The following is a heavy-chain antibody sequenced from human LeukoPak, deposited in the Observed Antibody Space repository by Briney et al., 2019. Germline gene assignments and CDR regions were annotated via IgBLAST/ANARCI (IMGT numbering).Heavy chain of an antibody. CDR1: GFTFSSYG. V-gene: IGHV3-33*06. Sequence: PGRSLRLSCAASGFTFSSYGMHWVRQAPGKGLEWVAVIWYDGSNKYYADSVKGRFTISRDNSKNTLYLQMNSLRAEDTAVYYCAKDWGPEQQLDALNFDYWGQGTPVTVSS. D-gene: IGHD6-13*01. CDR2: IWYDGSNK. CDR3: AKDWGPEQQLDALNFDY. J-gene: IGHJ4*02.